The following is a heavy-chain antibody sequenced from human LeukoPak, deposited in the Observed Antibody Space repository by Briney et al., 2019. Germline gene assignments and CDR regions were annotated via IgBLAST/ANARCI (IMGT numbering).Heavy chain of an antibody. Sequence: VRQAPGXGLEWVANIKQDGSEKYYVDSVKGRFTISRDNAKNSLYLQMNSLRAEDTAVYYCARIYDSSGYYPSPFDYWGQGTLVTVSS. D-gene: IGHD3-22*01. V-gene: IGHV3-7*03. CDR2: IKQDGSEK. J-gene: IGHJ4*02. CDR3: ARIYDSSGYYPSPFDY.